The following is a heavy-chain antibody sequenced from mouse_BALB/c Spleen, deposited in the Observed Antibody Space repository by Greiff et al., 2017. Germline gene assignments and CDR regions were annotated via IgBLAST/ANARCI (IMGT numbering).Heavy chain of an antibody. Sequence: EVKLVESGPSLVKPSQTLSLTCSVTGDSITSGYWNWIRKFPGNKLEYMGYISYSGSTYYNPSLKSRISITRDTSKNQYYLQLNSVTTEDTATYYCARYRYDPHYFDYWGQGTTLTVSS. D-gene: IGHD2-14*01. CDR3: ARYRYDPHYFDY. CDR1: GDSITSGY. CDR2: ISYSGST. J-gene: IGHJ2*01. V-gene: IGHV3-8*02.